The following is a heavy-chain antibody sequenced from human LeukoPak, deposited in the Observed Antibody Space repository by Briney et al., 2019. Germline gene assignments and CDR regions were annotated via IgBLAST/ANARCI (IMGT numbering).Heavy chain of an antibody. CDR1: GFTFDDYA. CDR3: AKEGNPVDTAMVSDAFDI. J-gene: IGHJ3*02. CDR2: ISWNSGSI. V-gene: IGHV3-9*01. Sequence: LGGSLRLSCAASGFTFDDYAMHWVRQAPGKGLEWVSGISWNSGSIGYADSVKGRFTISRDNAKNSLYLQMNSLRAEDTALYYCAKEGNPVDTAMVSDAFDIWGQGTMVTVSS. D-gene: IGHD5-18*01.